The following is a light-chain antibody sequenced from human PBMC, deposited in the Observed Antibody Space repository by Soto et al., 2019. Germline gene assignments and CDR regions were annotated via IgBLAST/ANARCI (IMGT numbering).Light chain of an antibody. CDR3: QQYDNLRVFT. CDR1: QDISNY. J-gene: IGKJ3*01. V-gene: IGKV1-33*01. Sequence: DIQMTQSPSSLSASVGDRVTITCQASQDISNYLNWYQQKPGQAPKLLIYDASNLETGVPSRFSGSGSGTDFTFTISSLQPEDIATYYCQQYDNLRVFTFGPGTKVDIK. CDR2: DAS.